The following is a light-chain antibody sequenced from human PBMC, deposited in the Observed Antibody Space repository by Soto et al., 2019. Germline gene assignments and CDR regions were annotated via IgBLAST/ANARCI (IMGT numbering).Light chain of an antibody. Sequence: EVVLTQSPGTLSLSPGERATLSFWASQNISNYLIWYQQKPGQAPRLLIYDASTRATGVPVRFSGSGSGTEFTLTISSLQSEDFGVYYCQQNKDWPGTFGQGTKVDI. V-gene: IGKV3-15*01. CDR2: DAS. CDR1: QNISNY. J-gene: IGKJ1*01. CDR3: QQNKDWPGT.